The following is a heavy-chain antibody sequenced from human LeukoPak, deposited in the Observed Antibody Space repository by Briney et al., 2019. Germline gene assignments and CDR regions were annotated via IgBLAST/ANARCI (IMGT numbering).Heavy chain of an antibody. CDR3: ATHGRFGELSVDY. CDR1: GYTLTELS. Sequence: ASVKVSCKVSGYTLTELSMHWVRQAPGKGLEWMGGFGPEDGETIYTQKFQGRVTMTEDTSTDTAYMELSSLRSEDTAVYYCATHGRFGELSVDYWGQGTLVTVSS. V-gene: IGHV1-24*01. D-gene: IGHD3-10*01. J-gene: IGHJ4*02. CDR2: FGPEDGET.